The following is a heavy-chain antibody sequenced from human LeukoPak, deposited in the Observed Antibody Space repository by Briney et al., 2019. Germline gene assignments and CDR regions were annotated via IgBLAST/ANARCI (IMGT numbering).Heavy chain of an antibody. CDR1: GFTFSSYA. J-gene: IGHJ4*02. CDR3: VKDPRYCSSINCYD. CDR2: IGGSGGST. V-gene: IGHV3-23*01. D-gene: IGHD2-2*01. Sequence: GGSLRLSCAASGFTFSSYAMSWVRQAPGRGLEWVSAIGGSGGSTFYADSVQGLFTISRDKAKNTLYLQMNSLRAGDTAVYYCVKDPRYCSSINCYDWGQAALVTVSS.